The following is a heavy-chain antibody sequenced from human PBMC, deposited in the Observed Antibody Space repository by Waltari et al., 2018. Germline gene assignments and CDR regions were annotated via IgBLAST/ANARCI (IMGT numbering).Heavy chain of an antibody. CDR1: GFTYSLLW. Sequence: ELQLVESGGGLVQPGGSLRLSCAASGFTYSLLWMHWVRQVPGKVLLWVSRSNSDGSSISYADSVKGRFTIYKDNAKNTVYLQMNSLRADDTAIYYCARGARRTTVTTGWWYFDVWGRGTLVTVSS. D-gene: IGHD4-17*01. V-gene: IGHV3-74*01. CDR2: SNSDGSSI. J-gene: IGHJ2*01. CDR3: ARGARRTTVTTGWWYFDV.